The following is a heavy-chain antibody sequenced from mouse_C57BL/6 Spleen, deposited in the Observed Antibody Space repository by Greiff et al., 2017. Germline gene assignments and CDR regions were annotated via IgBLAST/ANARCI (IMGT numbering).Heavy chain of an antibody. CDR1: GFTFSDAW. D-gene: IGHD3-2*02. CDR2: IRNKANNHAT. J-gene: IGHJ4*01. CDR3: TSRQLRLQAMDY. V-gene: IGHV6-6*01. Sequence: EVKVVESGGGLVQPGGSMKLSCAASGFTFSDAWMDWVRQSPEKGLEWVAEIRNKANNHATYYAESVKGRFTISRDDSKSSVYLQMNSLRAEDTGIYYCTSRQLRLQAMDYWGQGTSVTVSS.